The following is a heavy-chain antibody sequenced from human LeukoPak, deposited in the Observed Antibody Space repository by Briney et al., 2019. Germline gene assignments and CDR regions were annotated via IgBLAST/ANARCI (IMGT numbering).Heavy chain of an antibody. D-gene: IGHD3-22*01. V-gene: IGHV3-30*18. CDR1: GFTFSSYG. J-gene: IGHJ4*02. CDR3: AKDQYYYDSSGYYMPDY. Sequence: GGSLRLSCAASGFTFSSYGMHWVRQAPGKGLEWVAVISYDGSNKYYADSVKGRITISRDNSKNTLYLQMNSLRAEDTAVYYCAKDQYYYDSSGYYMPDYWGQGTLVTVSS. CDR2: ISYDGSNK.